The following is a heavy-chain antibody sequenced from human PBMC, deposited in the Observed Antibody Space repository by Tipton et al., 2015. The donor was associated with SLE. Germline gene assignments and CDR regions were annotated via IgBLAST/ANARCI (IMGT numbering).Heavy chain of an antibody. CDR2: INGDGNSR. Sequence: SLRLSCVASGFTFSSYWRHWVRQAPGKGLEWVSRINGDGNSRSYADSVKGRFTISRDNAKNTLYLQMNSLRAEDTAVYYCARDRSGYQWGYFDYWGQGTLVTVSS. D-gene: IGHD3-22*01. J-gene: IGHJ4*02. CDR1: GFTFSSYW. V-gene: IGHV3-74*01. CDR3: ARDRSGYQWGYFDY.